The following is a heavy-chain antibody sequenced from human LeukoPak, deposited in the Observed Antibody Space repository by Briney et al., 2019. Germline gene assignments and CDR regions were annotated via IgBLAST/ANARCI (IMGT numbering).Heavy chain of an antibody. CDR1: GGSISSSNW. V-gene: IGHV4-4*02. Sequence: SETLSLTCAVSGGSISSSNWWSWVRQPPGKGLEWSGEIYHSGSTNYNPSLKSRVTISLDTSKNQFSLKLSSVTAADTAVYYCARALGSGWSQKEWGQGTLVTVSS. D-gene: IGHD6-19*01. J-gene: IGHJ4*02. CDR3: ARALGSGWSQKE. CDR2: IYHSGST.